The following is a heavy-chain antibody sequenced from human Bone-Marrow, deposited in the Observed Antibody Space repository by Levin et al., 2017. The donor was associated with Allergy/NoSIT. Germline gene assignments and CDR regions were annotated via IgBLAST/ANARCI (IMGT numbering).Heavy chain of an antibody. CDR3: AKECAYYQFEY. CDR2: ISAFNGDT. D-gene: IGHD1-26*01. CDR1: GYTFTNFV. Sequence: HGESLKISCETSGYTFTNFVIYWVRQAPGQGLEWMGWISAFNGDTKYAQNFQGRVTMTTDTSTRTAYMELKSLRSDDTAVYFCAKECAYYQFEYWGHGTLVTVSS. V-gene: IGHV1-18*01. J-gene: IGHJ4*01.